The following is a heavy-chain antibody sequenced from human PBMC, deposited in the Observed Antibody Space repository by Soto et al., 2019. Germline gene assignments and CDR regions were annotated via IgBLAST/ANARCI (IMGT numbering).Heavy chain of an antibody. D-gene: IGHD3-10*01. V-gene: IGHV1-18*01. CDR1: GYTFTSYG. J-gene: IGHJ6*02. CDR3: AREAPGGWFGEVLSVYYYGMDV. CDR2: ISAYNGNT. Sequence: QVQLVQSGAEVKKPGASVKVSCKASGYTFTSYGISWVRQAPGQGLEWMGWISAYNGNTNYAQKLHGRVTMTTDTSTSXXYXDXMSLRSDDTAVYYCAREAPGGWFGEVLSVYYYGMDVWGQGTTVTVSS.